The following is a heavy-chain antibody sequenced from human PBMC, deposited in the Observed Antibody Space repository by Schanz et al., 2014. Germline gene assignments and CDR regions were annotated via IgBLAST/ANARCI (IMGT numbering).Heavy chain of an antibody. CDR2: MYINSGST. D-gene: IGHD5-12*01. J-gene: IGHJ3*01. CDR3: SRDGGRDGYNLAFDV. V-gene: IGHV3-53*01. CDR1: GFTVNTNY. Sequence: EVQLVESGGGLIQPGGSLRLSCAVSGFTVNTNYMSWVRQAPGKGLEWISSMYINSGSTQYADSVKGRFIISRDSSKXXXFLQMNSLRAXXXXXXXSSRDGGRDGYNLAFDVWGQGTLVTVSS.